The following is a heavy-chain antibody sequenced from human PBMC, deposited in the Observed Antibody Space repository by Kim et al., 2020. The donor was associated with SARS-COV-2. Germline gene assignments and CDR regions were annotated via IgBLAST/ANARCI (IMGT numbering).Heavy chain of an antibody. CDR2: ISYDGSNK. V-gene: IGHV3-30-3*01. J-gene: IGHJ6*02. CDR3: ARGPVRAAAGILIPYYYYYGMDF. CDR1: GFTFSNYA. D-gene: IGHD6-13*01. Sequence: GGSLRLSCAASGFTFSNYAMHWVRQAPGKGLEWVAVISYDGSNKYYADSVKGRFTISRDNSKNTLYLQMNSLRAEDTAVYYCARGPVRAAAGILIPYYYYYGMDFWGQGTAVTVSS.